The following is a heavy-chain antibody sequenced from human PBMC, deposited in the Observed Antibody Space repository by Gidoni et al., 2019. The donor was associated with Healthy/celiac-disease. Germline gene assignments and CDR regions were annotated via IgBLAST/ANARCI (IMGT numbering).Heavy chain of an antibody. V-gene: IGHV1-69*09. CDR2: IIPIRGIA. CDR3: ASCSSGDYGYYYYGMDV. D-gene: IGHD4-17*01. CDR1: GGTFSSYG. Sequence: QVQLVQSGAEVKKPGSSVKVSCKASGGTFSSYGISWVRRAPGPGLEWMGRIIPIRGIANYARKCQGSITITADKSTSTAYMELISLRCEYTAVYYWASCSSGDYGYYYYGMDVWGQGTTVTVSS. J-gene: IGHJ6*02.